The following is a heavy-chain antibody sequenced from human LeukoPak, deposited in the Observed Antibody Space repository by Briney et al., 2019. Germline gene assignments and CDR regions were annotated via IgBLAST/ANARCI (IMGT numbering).Heavy chain of an antibody. Sequence: GGSLRLSCAASGFTFSSYAMHWVRQAPGKGLEYVSAISSNGGSTYYANSVKGRFTISRDNSKNTLYLQMGSLRAENMAVYYCARVGGYYDSSGYHFDYWGQGALGTVSS. CDR1: GFTFSSYA. CDR3: ARVGGYYDSSGYHFDY. J-gene: IGHJ4*02. D-gene: IGHD3-22*01. V-gene: IGHV3-64*01. CDR2: ISSNGGST.